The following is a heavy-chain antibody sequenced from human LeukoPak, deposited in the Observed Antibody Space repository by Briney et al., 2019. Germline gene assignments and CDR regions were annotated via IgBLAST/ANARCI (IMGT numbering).Heavy chain of an antibody. CDR2: IYSSGII. CDR3: ARDTGKSGYPDY. D-gene: IGHD3-3*01. Sequence: SETLSLTCTVSGGFISSYYWSWIRQPAGKAPEWIGRIYSSGIINYNPSLKSRVTMSLDNSKNQLSLKLSYVTAADTAVYYCARDTGKSGYPDYWGQGTLVTVSS. V-gene: IGHV4-4*07. J-gene: IGHJ4*02. CDR1: GGFISSYY.